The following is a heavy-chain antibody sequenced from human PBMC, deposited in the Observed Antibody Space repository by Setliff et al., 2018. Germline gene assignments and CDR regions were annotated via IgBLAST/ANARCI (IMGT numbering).Heavy chain of an antibody. CDR1: GGSISNYY. V-gene: IGHV4-59*12. J-gene: IGHJ6*03. CDR2: IHYSGKT. CDR3: AREQWLDPPGYYYMDV. Sequence: ETLSLTCTVSGGSISNYYWSWIRQSPGKGLEWIGYIHYSGKTNYNPPLKSRVTISVDMSKNQFSLRLSSVTAADMAVYYCAREQWLDPPGYYYMDVWAKGTTVTV. D-gene: IGHD6-19*01.